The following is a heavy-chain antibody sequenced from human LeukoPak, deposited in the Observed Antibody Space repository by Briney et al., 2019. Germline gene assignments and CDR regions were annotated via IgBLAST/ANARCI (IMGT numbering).Heavy chain of an antibody. V-gene: IGHV3-33*06. Sequence: PGRSLRLSCAASGFTFSSYGMHWVHQAPGKGLEWVAVIWYDGSNKYYADSVKGQFTISRDNSKNTLYLQMNSLRAEDTAVYYCAKVAEGGYSYGYYYYYMDVWGKGTTVTVSS. D-gene: IGHD5-18*01. J-gene: IGHJ6*03. CDR3: AKVAEGGYSYGYYYYYMDV. CDR1: GFTFSSYG. CDR2: IWYDGSNK.